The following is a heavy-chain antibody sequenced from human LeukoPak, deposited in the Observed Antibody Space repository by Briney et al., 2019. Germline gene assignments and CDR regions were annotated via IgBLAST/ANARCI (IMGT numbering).Heavy chain of an antibody. CDR1: GLTFSSYA. J-gene: IGHJ3*02. V-gene: IGHV3-23*01. Sequence: GGSMRLSCAASGLTFSSYAMSWVRQAPGKGLEWVSAISGSGGSTYYADSGKGRFTISRDNSKNTLYLQMNSIRAEDTVLYYCNKLHYYDCNAALDISRQATIVTVSS. CDR2: ISGSGGST. D-gene: IGHD3-22*01. CDR3: NKLHYYDCNAALDI.